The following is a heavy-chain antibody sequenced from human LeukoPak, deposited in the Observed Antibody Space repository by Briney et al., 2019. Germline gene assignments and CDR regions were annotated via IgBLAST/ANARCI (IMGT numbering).Heavy chain of an antibody. D-gene: IGHD3-22*01. CDR1: GYTFTGYH. J-gene: IGHJ3*02. CDR2: INPNNGGT. V-gene: IGHV1-2*06. CDR3: AGEDNSSGYRPFDI. Sequence: GASVKVSCKASGYTFTGYHIHWVRQAPGQGLEWMGRINPNNGGTNYAQKFQGRVTMTRDMSMSTAYMELSRLRSVDTAMYYCAGEDNSSGYRPFDIWGQGTMVTVPS.